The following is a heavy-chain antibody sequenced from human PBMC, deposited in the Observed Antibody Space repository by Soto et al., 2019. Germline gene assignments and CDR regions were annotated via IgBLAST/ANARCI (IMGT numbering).Heavy chain of an antibody. D-gene: IGHD3-10*01. Sequence: PSETLSLTCAVYGGSFSGYYWSWIRQPPGKGLEWIGEINHSGSTNYNPSLKSRVTISVDTSKNQFSLKLSSVTAADTAVYYCARSYYYGSGSYYFPYYYYGMDVWGQGTTVTVSS. V-gene: IGHV4-34*01. CDR3: ARSYYYGSGSYYFPYYYYGMDV. J-gene: IGHJ6*02. CDR1: GGSFSGYY. CDR2: INHSGST.